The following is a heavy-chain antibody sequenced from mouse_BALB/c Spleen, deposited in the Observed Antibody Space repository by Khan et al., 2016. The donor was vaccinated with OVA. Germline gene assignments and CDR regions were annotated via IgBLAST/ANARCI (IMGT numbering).Heavy chain of an antibody. Sequence: VQLKESGPGLVAPSQSLSITCTVSGFSLSRYNIHWVRQPPGKGLEWLGMIWGGGGTDYNSTLKIRLSISKDNSKSQAFLKMNSLQTDDTAMYYCARGYYRYDGYYAMDYWGQGTSVTVSS. CDR1: GFSLSRYN. D-gene: IGHD2-14*01. V-gene: IGHV2-6-4*01. CDR2: IWGGGGT. CDR3: ARGYYRYDGYYAMDY. J-gene: IGHJ4*01.